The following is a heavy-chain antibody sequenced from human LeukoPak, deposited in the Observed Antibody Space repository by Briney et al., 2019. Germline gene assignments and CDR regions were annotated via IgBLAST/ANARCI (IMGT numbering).Heavy chain of an antibody. Sequence: PGGSLRLSCAASGFTFSSYSMNWVRQAPGKGLEWVGRIKRKTDGGTTDYAAPVKGRFTISRDDSKDTLYLQMNSLKTEDTAVYYCSANSDYSFDYWGQGTLVTVSS. V-gene: IGHV3-15*01. CDR2: IKRKTDGGTT. CDR3: SANSDYSFDY. J-gene: IGHJ4*02. CDR1: GFTFSSYS. D-gene: IGHD3-16*01.